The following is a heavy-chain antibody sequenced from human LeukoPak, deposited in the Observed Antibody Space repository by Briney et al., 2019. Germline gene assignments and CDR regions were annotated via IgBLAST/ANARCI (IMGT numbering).Heavy chain of an antibody. CDR3: AKDLHYGSADY. J-gene: IGHJ4*02. CDR1: GFTFSNYW. CDR2: INPDGSTS. D-gene: IGHD3-10*01. V-gene: IGHV3-74*01. Sequence: GGSLRLSCAASGFTFSNYWMHWVRQDPGKGLVWVSFINPDGSTSNYADSVKGRFTISRDNAKNALYLQMNSLRAEDTAVYYCAKDLHYGSADYWGQGTLVTVSS.